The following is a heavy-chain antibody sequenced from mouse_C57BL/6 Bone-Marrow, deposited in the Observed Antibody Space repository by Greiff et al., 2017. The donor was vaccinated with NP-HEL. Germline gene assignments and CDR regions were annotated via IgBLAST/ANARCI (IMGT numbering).Heavy chain of an antibody. D-gene: IGHD1-1*01. J-gene: IGHJ1*03. Sequence: QVQLQQSGAELVRPGTSVKVSCKASGYAFTNYLIEWVKQRPGQGLEWIGVINPGSGGTNYNEKFKGKATLTADKSSSTAYMQLSSLKSEDSAVYLCARGVDWYFDVGGTGTTVTVST. V-gene: IGHV1-54*01. CDR1: GYAFTNYL. CDR2: INPGSGGT. CDR3: ARGVDWYFDV.